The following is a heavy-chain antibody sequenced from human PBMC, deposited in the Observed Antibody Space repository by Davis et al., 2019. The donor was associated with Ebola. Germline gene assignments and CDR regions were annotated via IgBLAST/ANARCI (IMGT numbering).Heavy chain of an antibody. CDR3: ARLARTALIDYHYSDI. V-gene: IGHV4-59*01. Sequence: SETLSPTCTLPAGSLSNYAWSWIRQLPGKGLEWVVYMYYSGYTSYNPSPKSRVSMSLDTTKNQFSLKMTSVTAADTAVYYCARLARTALIDYHYSDIWGRGTLVTVSS. CDR1: AGSLSNYA. D-gene: IGHD2-21*02. J-gene: IGHJ2*01. CDR2: MYYSGYT.